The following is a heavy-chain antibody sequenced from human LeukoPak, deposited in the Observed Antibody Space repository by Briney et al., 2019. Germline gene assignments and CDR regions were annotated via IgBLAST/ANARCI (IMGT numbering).Heavy chain of an antibody. Sequence: ASVKVSCKASGGTFSSYAISWVRQAPGQGLEWMGGIIPIFGTANYAQKFQGRVTNTMDESTSTAYMELSSLRSEDTAVYYCARGPPTAQYFQHWGQGTLVTVSS. CDR3: ARGPPTAQYFQH. V-gene: IGHV1-69*05. D-gene: IGHD1-1*01. CDR2: IIPIFGTA. J-gene: IGHJ1*01. CDR1: GGTFSSYA.